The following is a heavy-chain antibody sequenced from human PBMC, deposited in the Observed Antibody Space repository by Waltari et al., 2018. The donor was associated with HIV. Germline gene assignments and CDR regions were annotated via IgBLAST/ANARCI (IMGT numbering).Heavy chain of an antibody. CDR2: VGSTGTNT. V-gene: IGHV3-11*04. J-gene: IGHJ6*02. CDR3: ARERCGTPSCPYYYGSDV. Sequence: QVQLVESGGGVVKPGGSVRLACEASGFGFSAYVTSWFGQIPGKRPEWLAYVGSTGTNTHYADSVKGRFTISRDNAKNSLYLQMNSLRTDDAGVYYCARERCGTPSCPYYYGSDVWGPGTAVTVSS. CDR1: GFGFSAYV. D-gene: IGHD1-7*01.